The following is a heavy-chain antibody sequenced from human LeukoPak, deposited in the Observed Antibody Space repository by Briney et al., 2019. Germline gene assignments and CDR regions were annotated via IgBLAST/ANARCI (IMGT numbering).Heavy chain of an antibody. CDR3: ARDGDDWLQYYFDY. CDR1: RFTFSSYS. Sequence: GGSLRLSCAASRFTFSSYSMNWVRQAPGKGLEWVSSISSSSSYIYYADSVKGRFTISRDNAKNSLYLQMNSLRAEDTAVYYCARDGDDWLQYYFDYWGQGTLVTVSS. D-gene: IGHD3-9*01. J-gene: IGHJ4*02. V-gene: IGHV3-21*01. CDR2: ISSSSSYI.